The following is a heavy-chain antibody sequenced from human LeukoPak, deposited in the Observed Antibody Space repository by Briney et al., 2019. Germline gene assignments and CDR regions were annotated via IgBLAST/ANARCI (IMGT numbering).Heavy chain of an antibody. J-gene: IGHJ1*01. CDR3: ARAPSEIGGYYPEYFRH. V-gene: IGHV3-74*01. CDR2: IKSDGST. D-gene: IGHD3-22*01. Sequence: GGSLRLSCAASGFTVSTKYMNWVRQAPGKGLVWVSRIKSDGSTNYADSVKGRFTISRDNAKNTVSLQMNSLRAEDTGVYYCARAPSEIGGYYPEYFRHWGQGTLVTVSS. CDR1: GFTVSTKY.